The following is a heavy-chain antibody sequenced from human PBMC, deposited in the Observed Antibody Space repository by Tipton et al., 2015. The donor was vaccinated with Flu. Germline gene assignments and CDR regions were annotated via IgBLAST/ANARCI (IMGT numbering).Heavy chain of an antibody. D-gene: IGHD3-10*01. CDR3: ARRGAFDI. CDR1: GGSFSGYY. V-gene: IGHV4-34*01. Sequence: TLSLTCAVYGGSFSGYYWSWIRQPPGKGLEWIGSIYYSGSTYYNPSLKSRVTISVDTSKNQFSLKLSSVTAADTAVYYCARRGAFDIWGQGTMVTVSS. J-gene: IGHJ3*02. CDR2: IYYSGST.